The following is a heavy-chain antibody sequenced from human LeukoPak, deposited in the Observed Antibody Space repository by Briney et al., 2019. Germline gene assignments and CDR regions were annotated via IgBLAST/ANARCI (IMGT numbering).Heavy chain of an antibody. Sequence: SETLSLTCAVYGGSFSGYYWSWVRQPPGKGLEWIGYIYYSGSTNYNPSLKSRVTISVDTSKNQFSLKLSSVTAADTAVYYCARDDYYGSGSYYPVGFDPWGQGTLVTVSS. V-gene: IGHV4-59*01. CDR3: ARDDYYGSGSYYPVGFDP. D-gene: IGHD3-10*01. J-gene: IGHJ5*02. CDR1: GGSFSGYY. CDR2: IYYSGST.